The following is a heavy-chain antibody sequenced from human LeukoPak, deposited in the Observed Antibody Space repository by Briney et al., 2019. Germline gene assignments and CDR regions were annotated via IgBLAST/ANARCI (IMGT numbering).Heavy chain of an antibody. CDR3: GRGLDCLDV. CDR2: IYQTGSA. CDR1: GGSITGISYY. D-gene: IGHD3/OR15-3a*01. Sequence: PSETLSLTCTVSGGSITGISYYWNWLRQPPGKELEWIERIYQTGSADYKPSLKSRVTLSVDTTNNQFSLRLSSVTAADTAVYYCGRGLDCLDVWGKGVTVSVSS. J-gene: IGHJ6*04. V-gene: IGHV4-39*01.